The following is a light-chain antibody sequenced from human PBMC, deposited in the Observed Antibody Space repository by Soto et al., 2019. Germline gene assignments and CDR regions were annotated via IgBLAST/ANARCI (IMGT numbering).Light chain of an antibody. J-gene: IGKJ1*01. CDR3: QHYNSYSEA. V-gene: IGKV1-5*03. Sequence: DIQMTQSPSTLFGSVRDRVTITCRASQTISSWLAWYQQKPGKAPKLLIYKASTVKSGVPSRFSGSGSGTEFTLTISSLQPDDFATYYCQHYNSYSEAFGQGTKVDIK. CDR2: KAS. CDR1: QTISSW.